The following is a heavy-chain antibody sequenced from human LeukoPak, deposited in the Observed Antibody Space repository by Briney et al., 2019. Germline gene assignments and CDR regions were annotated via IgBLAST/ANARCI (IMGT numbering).Heavy chain of an antibody. CDR2: ISGSGENT. CDR1: GFSFSSYA. J-gene: IGHJ4*02. CDR3: GKDRPNYYHSSGHYYRQNGDY. D-gene: IGHD3-22*01. Sequence: GGSLRLSCGASGFSFSSYAMSWVRQAPGKGVEWVSSISGSGENTYYTYSVKGRFTISRDNFKSTLYLQMNSLRAEDTAVYYCGKDRPNYYHSSGHYYRQNGDYWGQGTLVTVSS. V-gene: IGHV3-23*01.